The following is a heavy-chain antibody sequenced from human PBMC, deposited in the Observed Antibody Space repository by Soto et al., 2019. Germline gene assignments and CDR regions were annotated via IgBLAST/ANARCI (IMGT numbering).Heavy chain of an antibody. Sequence: GGSLRLSCAASGFTFSSYAMSWVRQAPGKGLEWVSAISGSGGSTYYADSAKGRFTISRDNSKNTLYLQMNSLRAEDTAVYYCAKDLSYGDYAFDIWGQGTMVTVSS. V-gene: IGHV3-23*01. D-gene: IGHD4-17*01. CDR3: AKDLSYGDYAFDI. CDR1: GFTFSSYA. CDR2: ISGSGGST. J-gene: IGHJ3*02.